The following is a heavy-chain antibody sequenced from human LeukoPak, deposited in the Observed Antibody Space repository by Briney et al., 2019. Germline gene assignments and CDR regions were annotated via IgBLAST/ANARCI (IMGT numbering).Heavy chain of an antibody. CDR1: GYTFTSYG. D-gene: IGHD3-3*01. CDR3: ARAGITIFGVVTPCWFDP. CDR2: ISAYNGNT. V-gene: IGHV1-18*01. J-gene: IGHJ5*02. Sequence: ASVKVSCKASGYTFTSYGISWVRQAPGQGLEWMGWISAYNGNTNYAQKLQGRVTMTTDTSTSTAYMELRSLRSDDTAVYYCARAGITIFGVVTPCWFDPWGQGTLVTVSS.